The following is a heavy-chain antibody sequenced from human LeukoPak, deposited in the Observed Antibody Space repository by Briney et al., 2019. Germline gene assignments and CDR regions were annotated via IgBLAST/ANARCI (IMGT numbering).Heavy chain of an antibody. CDR1: GYTFTSYD. CDR3: ARAVDGSGSYYNALYYYYYMDV. D-gene: IGHD3-10*01. CDR2: MNPNSGNT. J-gene: IGHJ6*03. Sequence: ASVKVSCKASGYTFTSYDINWVRQATGQGLEWMGWMNPNSGNTGYAQKFQGRATMTRNTSISTAYMELSSLRSEDTAVYYCARAVDGSGSYYNALYYYYYMDVWGKGTTVTVSS. V-gene: IGHV1-8*01.